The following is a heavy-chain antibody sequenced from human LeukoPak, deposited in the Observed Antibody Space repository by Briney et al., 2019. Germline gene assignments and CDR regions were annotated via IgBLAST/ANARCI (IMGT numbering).Heavy chain of an antibody. CDR1: GGTFSSYA. V-gene: IGHV1-69*13. CDR3: ASQSSGFLYGMDD. CDR2: IIPIFGTA. J-gene: IGHJ6*02. Sequence: SVKLSCTASGGTFSSYAISWVRQAPGQGLEWMGGIIPIFGTANYAQKFQGRVTITADESTSTAYMELSSLRSEDTAVYYCASQSSGFLYGMDDWGQGTTVTVSS. D-gene: IGHD3-3*01.